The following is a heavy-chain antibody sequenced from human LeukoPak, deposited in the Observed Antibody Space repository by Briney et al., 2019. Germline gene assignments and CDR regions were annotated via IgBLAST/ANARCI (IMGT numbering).Heavy chain of an antibody. D-gene: IGHD3-10*01. Sequence: GRSLRLSCAASGFTFYDSAIPWVRQVPGTGLEWLGPIKSKLFNSDTAYIDSVKGRFTVYRADSKNTVFLQMSKLKTDDTALYYCCRYEEPSGRFGDYWGQGALVSVSS. CDR2: IKSKLFNSDT. CDR1: GFTFYDSA. J-gene: IGHJ4*02. CDR3: CRYEEPSGRFGDY. V-gene: IGHV3-73*01.